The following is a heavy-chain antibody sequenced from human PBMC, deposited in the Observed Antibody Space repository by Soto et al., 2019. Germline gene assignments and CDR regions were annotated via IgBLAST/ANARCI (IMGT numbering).Heavy chain of an antibody. CDR3: AREEGATVTTGGHYYYYMDV. V-gene: IGHV1-3*01. D-gene: IGHD4-17*01. CDR2: INAGNGNT. CDR1: GYTFTSYA. Sequence: ASVKVSCKASGYTFTSYAMHWVRQAPGQRLEWMGWINAGNGNTKYSQKFQGRVTITRDTSASTAYMELSSLRSEDTAVYYCAREEGATVTTGGHYYYYMDVWGKGTTVTVSS. J-gene: IGHJ6*03.